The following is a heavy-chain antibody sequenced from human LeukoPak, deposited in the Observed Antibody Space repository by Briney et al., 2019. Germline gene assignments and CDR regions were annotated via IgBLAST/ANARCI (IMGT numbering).Heavy chain of an antibody. V-gene: IGHV4-34*01. J-gene: IGHJ6*03. D-gene: IGHD3-3*01. CDR3: ARVVVYYDFWSGRLQYYYMDA. CDR2: INHSGST. Sequence: PSETLSLTCAVYGGSFSGYYWSWIRQPPGKGLEWIGEINHSGSTNYNPSLKSRVTISVDTSKNQFSLKLSSVTAADTAVYYCARVVVYYDFWSGRLQYYYMDAWGKGTTVTVSS. CDR1: GGSFSGYY.